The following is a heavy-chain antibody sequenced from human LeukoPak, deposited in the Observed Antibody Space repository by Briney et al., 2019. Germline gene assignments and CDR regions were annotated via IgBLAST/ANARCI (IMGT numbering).Heavy chain of an antibody. J-gene: IGHJ4*02. D-gene: IGHD3-22*01. CDR1: GFTSSSYA. Sequence: GGSLRLSCAASGFTSSSYAMNWVRQAPGKGLEWVSAISGSGGSTYYADSVKGRFTISRDNSKNTLYLQMNSPRAEDTAVYYCAKSRGDGFYDSSGYYLSYFDYWGQGTLVTVSS. V-gene: IGHV3-23*01. CDR2: ISGSGGST. CDR3: AKSRGDGFYDSSGYYLSYFDY.